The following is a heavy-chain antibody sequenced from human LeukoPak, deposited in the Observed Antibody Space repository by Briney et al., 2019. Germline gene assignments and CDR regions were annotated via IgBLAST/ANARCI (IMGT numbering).Heavy chain of an antibody. CDR3: ARERRYYDSSGYQDY. CDR1: GFTFSNYW. J-gene: IGHJ4*02. CDR2: INSDGSST. V-gene: IGHV3-74*01. Sequence: GGSLRLSCAASGFTFSNYWMHWVRQAPGKGLVWVSHINSDGSSTNYADSVNGRFTISRDNAKNTLYLQMNSLRAEDTAVYYRARERRYYDSSGYQDYWGQGTLVTVSS. D-gene: IGHD3-22*01.